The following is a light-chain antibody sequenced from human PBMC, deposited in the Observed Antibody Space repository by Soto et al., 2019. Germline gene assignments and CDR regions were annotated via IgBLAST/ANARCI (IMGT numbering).Light chain of an antibody. CDR3: QTGGTGIVV. J-gene: IGLJ2*01. CDR1: SGHNNYA. Sequence: QSVLTQSPSASASLGASVKLTCTLSSGHNNYAIAWHQQQPEKGPRYLMKLNSDDRHGKGDGIPDRFSGSSSGTERYLTVSSLQSEDEADYYCQTGGTGIVVFGGGTKLTVL. CDR2: LNSDDRH. V-gene: IGLV4-69*01.